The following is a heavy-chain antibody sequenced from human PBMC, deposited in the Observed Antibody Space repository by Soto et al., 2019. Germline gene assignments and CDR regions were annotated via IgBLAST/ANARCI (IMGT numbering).Heavy chain of an antibody. D-gene: IGHD1-26*01. Sequence: GEFLKIWFPGSGYVVGSYGRGWIRQAPGRGLEWMRIIYPGGSDTRYNPSFQGQGTISADDSIRTAYLEWGRLKASDTTMVYCATSGSCSYYAPRYGAEGTLDTVTS. CDR1: GYVVGSYG. J-gene: IGHJ4*02. CDR3: ATSGSCSYYAPRY. V-gene: IGHV5-51*06. CDR2: IYPGGSDT.